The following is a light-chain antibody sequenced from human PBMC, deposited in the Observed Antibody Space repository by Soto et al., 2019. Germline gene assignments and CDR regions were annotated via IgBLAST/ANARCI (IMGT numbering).Light chain of an antibody. CDR3: QQAKSFPIT. CDR2: SAS. CDR1: QDIGNW. V-gene: IGKV1-12*01. Sequence: IQVTQSPPSMAASVGGRVTITCRASQDIGNWMTWYQQKPGKAPKLLIYSASTLVRGVPSRFSGSGSGTEFTLTISGLQPEDSLTYYCQQAKSFPITLGQGTRREI. J-gene: IGKJ5*01.